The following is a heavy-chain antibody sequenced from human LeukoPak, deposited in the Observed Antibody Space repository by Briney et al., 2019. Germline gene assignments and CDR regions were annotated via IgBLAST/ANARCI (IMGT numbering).Heavy chain of an antibody. CDR1: GGSISSGGYY. CDR3: ASTDDSSGYYRY. Sequence: SETLSLTCIVSGGSISSGGYYWSWIRQPPGKGLECIGYINPSGSTSYNPSLKSRVTISVDRSKNQFSLKLTSVTAADTAVYYCASTDDSSGYYRYWGQGTLVTVSS. J-gene: IGHJ4*02. V-gene: IGHV4-30-2*01. CDR2: INPSGST. D-gene: IGHD3-22*01.